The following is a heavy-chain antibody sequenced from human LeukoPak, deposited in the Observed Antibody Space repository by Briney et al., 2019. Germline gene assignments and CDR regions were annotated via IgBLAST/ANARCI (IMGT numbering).Heavy chain of an antibody. CDR1: GFTFSTYV. V-gene: IGHV3-23*01. D-gene: IGHD3-10*01. Sequence: GGSLRLSCAGFGFTFSTYVMNWVRQAPGKGLEWVSGISGSGGSTYYADSVKGRFTISRDNSKNTLYLQMNSLRAEDTAVYYCARVRSYMVRGVSPFDYWGQGTLVTVSS. CDR2: ISGSGGST. J-gene: IGHJ4*02. CDR3: ARVRSYMVRGVSPFDY.